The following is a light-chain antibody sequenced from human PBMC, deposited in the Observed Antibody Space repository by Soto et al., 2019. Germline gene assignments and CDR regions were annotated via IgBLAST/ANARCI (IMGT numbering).Light chain of an antibody. CDR3: QQFSSYPLT. Sequence: EFVLTQSPGTLSLSPGERATLSCRASQTVRNNYLAWYQQKPGQAPRLLIYDASSRATGIPDRFSGGGSGTDFTPTISRLEPEDFAVYYCQQFSSYPLTFGGGTKVEFK. V-gene: IGKV3-20*01. J-gene: IGKJ4*01. CDR2: DAS. CDR1: QTVRNNY.